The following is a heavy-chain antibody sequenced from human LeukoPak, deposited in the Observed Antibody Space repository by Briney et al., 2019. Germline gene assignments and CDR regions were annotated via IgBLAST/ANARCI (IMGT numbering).Heavy chain of an antibody. CDR2: IYYTGST. D-gene: IGHD4-23*01. V-gene: IGHV4-59*01. CDR1: GGSFSGYY. CDR3: ARGGKEVGY. J-gene: IGHJ4*02. Sequence: PSETLSLTCAVYGGSFSGYYWSWIRQPPGKGLEWIGYIYYTGSTNYNPSLKSRVTISVDTSKNQFSLKLSSVTAADTAVYYCARGGKEVGYWGQGTLVTVSS.